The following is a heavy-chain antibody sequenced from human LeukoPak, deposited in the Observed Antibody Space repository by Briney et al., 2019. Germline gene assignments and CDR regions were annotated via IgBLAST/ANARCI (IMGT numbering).Heavy chain of an antibody. Sequence: PSETLSLTCTVSGGSISSYYWSWIRQPPGKGLEWIAYIYYSGSTNYNPSLKSRVTISVDTSKNQFSLKLYSVTAADTAVYYCARHPVYGSGTQPYFDYWGQGTLVTVSS. J-gene: IGHJ4*02. CDR1: GGSISSYY. V-gene: IGHV4-59*08. D-gene: IGHD3-10*01. CDR2: IYYSGST. CDR3: ARHPVYGSGTQPYFDY.